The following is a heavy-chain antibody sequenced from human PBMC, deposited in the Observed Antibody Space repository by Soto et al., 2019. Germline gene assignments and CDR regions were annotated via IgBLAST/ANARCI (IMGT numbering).Heavy chain of an antibody. CDR2: ITGSGEYT. CDR3: GKDPNGDYFGAFDF. Sequence: EVQMLESGGGLVQPGGSLRLSCAASGFTFSSYALTWVRQAPGKGLEWVSSITGSGEYTRYTDSVKGRFTITRDNAKNTLFLQMKSLRADDTAIYYCGKDPNGDYFGAFDFWGQGTMVTVSS. V-gene: IGHV3-23*01. CDR1: GFTFSSYA. J-gene: IGHJ3*01. D-gene: IGHD4-17*01.